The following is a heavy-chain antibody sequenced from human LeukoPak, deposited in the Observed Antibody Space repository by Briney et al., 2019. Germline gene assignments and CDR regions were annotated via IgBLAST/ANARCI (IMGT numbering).Heavy chain of an antibody. CDR3: ARDASGYETA. CDR1: GFTFSGYW. D-gene: IGHD5-12*01. CDR2: IKQDGREK. J-gene: IGHJ5*02. V-gene: IGHV3-7*01. Sequence: AGGSLRLSCAASGFTFSGYWMSWVRQAPGKGLGWVANIKQDGREKNYLESVKGRFTISRDNAKNSLYLRMNSLRDEDTALYYCARDASGYETAWGQGTLVTVSS.